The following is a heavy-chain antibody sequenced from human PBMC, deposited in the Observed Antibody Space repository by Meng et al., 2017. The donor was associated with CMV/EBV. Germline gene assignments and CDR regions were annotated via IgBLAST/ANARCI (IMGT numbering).Heavy chain of an antibody. CDR2: INPSGGST. D-gene: IGHD3-3*01. CDR1: GYTFTSYY. V-gene: IGHV1-46*01. CDR3: ARVRERITIFGVVGDAFDI. Sequence: ASVKVSCKASGYTFTSYYMRWVRQAPGQGLEWMGIINPSGGSTSYAQKFQGRVTMTRDTSTSTVYMELSSLRSEDTAVYYCARVRERITIFGVVGDAFDIWGQGTMVTVSS. J-gene: IGHJ3*02.